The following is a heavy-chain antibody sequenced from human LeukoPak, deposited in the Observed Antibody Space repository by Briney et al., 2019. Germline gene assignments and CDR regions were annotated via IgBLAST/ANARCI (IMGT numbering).Heavy chain of an antibody. CDR3: ARVGAVVGSPYYYMDV. CDR1: GGSFSGYY. D-gene: IGHD6-19*01. Sequence: PSETLSLTCAVYGGSFSGYYWSWIRQPPGKGLEWIGSIYYSGSTYYNPSLKSRVTISVDTSKNQFSLKLRSVTAADTAVYYCARVGAVVGSPYYYMDVWGKGTTVTVSS. CDR2: IYYSGST. V-gene: IGHV4-34*01. J-gene: IGHJ6*03.